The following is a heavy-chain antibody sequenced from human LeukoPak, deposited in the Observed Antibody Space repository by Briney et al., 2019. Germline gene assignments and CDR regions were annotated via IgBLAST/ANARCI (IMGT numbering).Heavy chain of an antibody. CDR2: ISGSGGNT. CDR3: AKDYSGSGSYYYPFDY. D-gene: IGHD3-10*01. V-gene: IGHV3-23*01. J-gene: IGHJ4*02. CDR1: GFTFSNYA. Sequence: GGSLRLSCAASGFTFSNYAMNWVRQAPGKGLEWVSAISGSGGNTYYADSVKGRFAMSRDNSKNTLYLQMNSLRAEDTAVYYCAKDYSGSGSYYYPFDYWGQGTLVTVSS.